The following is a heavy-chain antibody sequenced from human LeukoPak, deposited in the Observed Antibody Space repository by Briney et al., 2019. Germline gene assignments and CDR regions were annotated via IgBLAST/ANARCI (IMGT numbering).Heavy chain of an antibody. J-gene: IGHJ5*02. Sequence: GGSLRLSCAASGFTFNNYGMHWVRQAPGKGLEWVSFIRNDGSNKYYADSVKGRFTISRDNSKNTLSLQLSSLTTEDTAVYYCAREGSSSWYSGWFDPWGQGTLVTVS. CDR2: IRNDGSNK. D-gene: IGHD6-13*01. CDR3: AREGSSSWYSGWFDP. CDR1: GFTFNNYG. V-gene: IGHV3-30*02.